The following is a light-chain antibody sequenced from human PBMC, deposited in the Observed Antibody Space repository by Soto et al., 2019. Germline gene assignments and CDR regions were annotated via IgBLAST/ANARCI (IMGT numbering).Light chain of an antibody. CDR1: SSDVGGYNY. J-gene: IGLJ1*01. CDR2: DVR. CDR3: CSYAGSRYV. Sequence: QSALTQPRSVSGSPGQSVTISCTGTSSDVGGYNYVSWYQQHPGKTPKLMIYDVRKRPSGVPDRFSGSKSGNTASLTISGLHAEDEADYYCCSYAGSRYVFGTGTKVTVL. V-gene: IGLV2-11*01.